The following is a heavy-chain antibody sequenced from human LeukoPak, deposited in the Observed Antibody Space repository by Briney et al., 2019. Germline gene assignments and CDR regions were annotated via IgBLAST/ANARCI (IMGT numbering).Heavy chain of an antibody. V-gene: IGHV1-69*04. J-gene: IGHJ5*02. CDR2: IIPILGIA. CDR3: ERHEHCSGGSCMRNWFDP. CDR1: GGTFSSYA. Sequence: SVKVSCKASGGTFSSYAISWVRQAPGQGLEWMGRIIPILGIANYAQKFQGRVTITADKSTSTAYMELSSLRSEDTAVYYCERHEHCSGGSCMRNWFDPWGQGTLVTVSS. D-gene: IGHD2-15*01.